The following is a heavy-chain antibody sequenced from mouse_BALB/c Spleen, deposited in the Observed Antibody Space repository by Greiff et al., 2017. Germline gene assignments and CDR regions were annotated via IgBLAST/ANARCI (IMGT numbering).Heavy chain of an antibody. Sequence: DVMLVESGGGLVQPGGSRKLSCAASGFTFSSFGMHWVRQAPEKGLEWVAYISSGSSTIYYADTVKGRFTISRDNPKNTLFLQMTSLRSEDTAMYYCARGHYGSSSFAYWGQGTLVTVSA. V-gene: IGHV5-17*02. CDR2: ISSGSSTI. D-gene: IGHD1-1*01. J-gene: IGHJ3*01. CDR1: GFTFSSFG. CDR3: ARGHYGSSSFAY.